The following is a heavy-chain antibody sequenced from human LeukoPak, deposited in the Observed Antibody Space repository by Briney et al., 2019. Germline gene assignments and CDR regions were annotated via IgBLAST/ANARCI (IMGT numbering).Heavy chain of an antibody. Sequence: SETLSLTCTVSGGSISSYYWSWIRQPPGKGLEWIGYIYYSGSTNYNPSLKSRVTISVDTSKNQFSLKLSSVTAADTAVYYCARHRLWLPYFDYWGQGTLVTVSS. CDR2: IYYSGST. CDR3: ARHRLWLPYFDY. D-gene: IGHD5-18*01. V-gene: IGHV4-59*08. CDR1: GGSISSYY. J-gene: IGHJ4*02.